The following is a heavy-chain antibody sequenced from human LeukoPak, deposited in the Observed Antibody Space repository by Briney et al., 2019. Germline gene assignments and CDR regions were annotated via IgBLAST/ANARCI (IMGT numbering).Heavy chain of an antibody. CDR1: GFTFSSYA. J-gene: IGHJ4*02. D-gene: IGHD3-22*01. CDR3: ARERDYYDSSGYDD. V-gene: IGHV3-33*08. Sequence: GGSLRLSCAASGFTFSSYAMHWVRQAPGKGLEWVAVIWYDGSNKYYADSVKGRFTISRDNSKNTLYLQMNSLRAEDTAVYYCARERDYYDSSGYDDWGQGTLVTVSS. CDR2: IWYDGSNK.